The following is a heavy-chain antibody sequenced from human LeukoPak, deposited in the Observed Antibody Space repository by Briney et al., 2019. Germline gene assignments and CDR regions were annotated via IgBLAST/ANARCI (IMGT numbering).Heavy chain of an antibody. Sequence: ASVKVSCKASGYSFTSYYIHWVRQAPGQGLEWMGIISPSGDGTTYALKLQGRVTMTRDTSTSTVYMELSSLRSEDTAVYYCAREAGAFDIWGQGTMVTVSS. V-gene: IGHV1-46*04. J-gene: IGHJ3*02. CDR3: AREAGAFDI. CDR2: ISPSGDGT. CDR1: GYSFTSYY. D-gene: IGHD6-19*01.